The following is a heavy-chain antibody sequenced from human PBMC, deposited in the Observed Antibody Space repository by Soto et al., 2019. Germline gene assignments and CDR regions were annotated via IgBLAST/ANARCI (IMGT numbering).Heavy chain of an antibody. CDR2: INYSGST. CDR1: GGSISSGGYY. CDR3: ARVEAVAGMFGVDY. V-gene: IGHV4-31*03. J-gene: IGHJ4*02. D-gene: IGHD6-19*01. Sequence: QVQLQESGPGLVKPSQTLSLTCTVSGGSISSGGYYWSWIRQHPGTGLEWIGYINYSGSTYYNPSLKSRVTLSVDTSKNQFSLKLSSVTAADTAVYYCARVEAVAGMFGVDYWGQGTLVTVSS.